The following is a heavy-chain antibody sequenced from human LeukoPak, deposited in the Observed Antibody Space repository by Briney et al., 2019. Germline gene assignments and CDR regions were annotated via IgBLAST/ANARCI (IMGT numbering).Heavy chain of an antibody. CDR3: AKSMFKSDSGLSGYYFDY. V-gene: IGHV3-23*01. Sequence: PGGSLRLSCAASGFTFSSFEMNWVRQAPGKGLEWVSAISGSGGSTYYADSVKGRFTISRDNSKNTLYLQMNSLRAEDTAVYYCAKSMFKSDSGLSGYYFDYWGQGTLVTVSS. J-gene: IGHJ4*02. CDR1: GFTFSSFE. D-gene: IGHD2-21*01. CDR2: ISGSGGST.